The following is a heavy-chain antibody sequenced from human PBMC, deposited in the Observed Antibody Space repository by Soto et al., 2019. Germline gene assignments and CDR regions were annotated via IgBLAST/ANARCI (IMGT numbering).Heavy chain of an antibody. CDR2: IIPIFGTA. V-gene: IGHV1-69*12. CDR3: ARIRRAFWSGYPYYGMDV. Sequence: QVQLVQSGAEVKKPGSSVKVSCKASGGTFSSYAISWVRQAPGQGLEWMGGIIPIFGTANYAQKFQGRVTMPADXXTXTXXMELSSLRSEATAVYYCARIRRAFWSGYPYYGMDVWGQGTTVTVSS. D-gene: IGHD3-3*01. CDR1: GGTFSSYA. J-gene: IGHJ6*02.